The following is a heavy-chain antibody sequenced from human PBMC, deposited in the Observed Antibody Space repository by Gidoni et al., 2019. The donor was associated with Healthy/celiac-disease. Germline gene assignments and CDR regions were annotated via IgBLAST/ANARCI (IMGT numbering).Heavy chain of an antibody. CDR3: ARGEAVAGIGWFDP. CDR1: GGASSSSRYY. V-gene: IGHV4-39*07. D-gene: IGHD6-19*01. CDR2: IYYRGRT. J-gene: IGHJ5*02. Sequence: QLQLQESGPGLCKPSETLALACTVSGGASSSSRYYWGWIRQPPGKGREWIGSIYYRGRTYYNPALKSRVTISVDTSNNQFSLKLSSVTAADTAVYYCARGEAVAGIGWFDPWGQGTLVTVSS.